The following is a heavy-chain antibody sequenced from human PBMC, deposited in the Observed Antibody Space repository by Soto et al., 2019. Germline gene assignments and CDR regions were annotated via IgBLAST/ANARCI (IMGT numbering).Heavy chain of an antibody. CDR3: ASPMEPLYYYYVMDV. V-gene: IGHV3-30-3*01. CDR1: GFTFSSYA. Sequence: GWSLRLSCAASGFTFSSYAMHWVRQAPGKGLEWVAIISYDGSNKYYADSVKGRFTISRDNSKNTLYLQMNSLRAEDTAVYYFASPMEPLYYYYVMDVCGQGTTATV. J-gene: IGHJ6*02. CDR2: ISYDGSNK. D-gene: IGHD1-1*01.